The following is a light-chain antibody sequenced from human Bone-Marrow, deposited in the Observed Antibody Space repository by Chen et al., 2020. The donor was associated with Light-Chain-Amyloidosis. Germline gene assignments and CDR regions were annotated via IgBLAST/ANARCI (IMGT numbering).Light chain of an antibody. Sequence: SYELTQPPSVSVAPGQTARFTCSGDDMPTKYAYCYQQKPGQAPVLVIHRDTERPSGISERCSGSSSGTTATLTISGVQAEDEADYHCQSADSSGTYEVIFGGGTKLTVL. CDR2: RDT. CDR3: QSADSSGTYEVI. V-gene: IGLV3-25*03. CDR1: DMPTKY. J-gene: IGLJ2*01.